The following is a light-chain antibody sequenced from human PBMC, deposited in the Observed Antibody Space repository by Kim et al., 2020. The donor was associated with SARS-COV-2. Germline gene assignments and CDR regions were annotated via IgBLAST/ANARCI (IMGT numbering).Light chain of an antibody. Sequence: ASVGDRVTITCRASQGIASKLNWYQNKPGKAPTLLIHSVSTLQSGVPPRFSADVSGTEFTLTINNLQPEDFATYYCQQAYSVPLTFGAGTKVDIK. CDR3: QQAYSVPLT. CDR1: QGIASK. CDR2: SVS. V-gene: IGKV1-39*01. J-gene: IGKJ4*01.